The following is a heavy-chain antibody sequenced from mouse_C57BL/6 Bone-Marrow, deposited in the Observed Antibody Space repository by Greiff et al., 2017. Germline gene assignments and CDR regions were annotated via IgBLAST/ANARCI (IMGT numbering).Heavy chain of an antibody. Sequence: QVQLQQSGPGLVQPSQSLSITCTVSGFSLTSYGVHWVRQSPGKGLEWLGVIWRGGSTDYNAAFMSRLGITKDNSKSQVFFKMNSLQADDTAIYYCAKNRGLRFAYWCQGTLVTVSA. J-gene: IGHJ3*01. CDR2: IWRGGST. CDR1: GFSLTSYG. D-gene: IGHD2-4*01. V-gene: IGHV2-5*01. CDR3: AKNRGLRFAY.